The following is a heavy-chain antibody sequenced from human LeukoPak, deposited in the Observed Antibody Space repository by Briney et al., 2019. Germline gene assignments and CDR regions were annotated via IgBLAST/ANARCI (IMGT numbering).Heavy chain of an antibody. CDR2: MNPNSGNT. CDR3: ARVRPPRYCSGGSCARTGNWFDP. CDR1: GYTFTSYD. Sequence: ASVKVSCKASGYTFTSYDINWVRQATGQGLEWMGWMNPNSGNTGYAQKFQGRVTKTRNTSISTAYMELSSLRSEDTAVYYCARVRPPRYCSGGSCARTGNWFDPWGQGTLVTVSS. J-gene: IGHJ5*02. D-gene: IGHD2-15*01. V-gene: IGHV1-8*01.